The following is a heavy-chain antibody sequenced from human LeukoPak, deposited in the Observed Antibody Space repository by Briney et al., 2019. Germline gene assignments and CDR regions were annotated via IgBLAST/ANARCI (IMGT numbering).Heavy chain of an antibody. J-gene: IGHJ4*02. CDR2: FDPEDGET. D-gene: IGHD1-1*01. Sequence: ASVKVSCKVSGYTLTELSMHWVRQAPGKGLEWMGGFDPEDGETIYAQRFQGRVTMTTDTSTSTAYMELRSLRSDDTAVYYCARGLSYNWPEDELVGYWGQGTLVTVSS. V-gene: IGHV1-24*01. CDR1: GYTLTELS. CDR3: ARGLSYNWPEDELVGY.